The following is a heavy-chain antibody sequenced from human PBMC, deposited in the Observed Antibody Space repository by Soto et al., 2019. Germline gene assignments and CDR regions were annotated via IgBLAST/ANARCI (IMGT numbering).Heavy chain of an antibody. J-gene: IGHJ4*02. CDR2: FKSDGSGT. CDR1: GFTFTAYW. D-gene: IGHD3-10*02. V-gene: IGHV3-74*03. Sequence: EVHLVESGGGLIQPGGSLRLSCAATGFTFTAYWVHWVRQAPGKGLEWVARFKSDGSGTTYTDSVKGRFSISRDNAKNTVYLKRENLRVEDTVFYYWGRNAFFVRGAPEEYGGQGPPVTVPS. CDR3: GRNAFFVRGAPEEY.